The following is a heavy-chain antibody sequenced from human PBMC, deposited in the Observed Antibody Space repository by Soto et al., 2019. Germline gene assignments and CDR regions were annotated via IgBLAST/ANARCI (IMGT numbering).Heavy chain of an antibody. Sequence: SETLSLTCTVSGGSISSSSYYWGWIRQPPGKGLEWIGSIYYSGSTYYNPSLNNRVTISLDTSKNQFSLKLTSVTAADTAVYFCSRGRDPHKGGRTWGQGTLVTVSS. J-gene: IGHJ5*02. CDR1: GGSISSSSYY. CDR3: SRGRDPHKGGRT. V-gene: IGHV4-39*07. CDR2: IYYSGST. D-gene: IGHD3-16*01.